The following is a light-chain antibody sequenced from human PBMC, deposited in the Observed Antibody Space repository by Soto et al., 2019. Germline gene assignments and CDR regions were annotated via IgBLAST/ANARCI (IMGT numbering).Light chain of an antibody. CDR2: GTS. J-gene: IGKJ3*01. CDR3: QHYGTSPFT. V-gene: IGKV3-20*01. Sequence: ELVLTQSPGTLSLSPGERATFSCRASQSIASSYFGWYQQKPGQAPRLLIYGTSSRATGIPDRFSGSGSGTDFTLTITRLEPEDVAVYYCQHYGTSPFTFGPGTKVEIK. CDR1: QSIASSY.